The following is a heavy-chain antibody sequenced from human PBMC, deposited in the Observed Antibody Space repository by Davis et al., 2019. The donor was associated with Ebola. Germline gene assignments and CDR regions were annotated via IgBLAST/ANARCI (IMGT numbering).Heavy chain of an antibody. CDR1: GGSISSSN. V-gene: IGHV3-23*01. CDR2: ISGGGGST. J-gene: IGHJ4*02. D-gene: IGHD3-9*01. Sequence: PSETLSLTCAVSGGSISSSNWWSWVRQAPGKGLEWVSGISGGGGSTHFAHYADSVKGRFTISRDNSKSTLYLQMSSLKTDDTAVYYCAKEGYFDWLLHFDYWGQGTLVAVSS. CDR3: AKEGYFDWLLHFDY.